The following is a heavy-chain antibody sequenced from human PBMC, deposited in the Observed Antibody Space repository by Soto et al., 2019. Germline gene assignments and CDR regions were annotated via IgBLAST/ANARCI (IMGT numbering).Heavy chain of an antibody. CDR2: INPSGGST. CDR3: ARGMLSYCSSTSCYEYLY. CDR1: GYTFTSYY. D-gene: IGHD2-2*01. J-gene: IGHJ4*02. Sequence: ASVKVSCQASGYTFTSYYMHWVRQAPGQGLEWMGIINPSGGSTSYAQKFQGRVTMTRDTSTSTVYMELSSLRSEDTAVYYCARGMLSYCSSTSCYEYLYWGQGTLVTVSS. V-gene: IGHV1-46*03.